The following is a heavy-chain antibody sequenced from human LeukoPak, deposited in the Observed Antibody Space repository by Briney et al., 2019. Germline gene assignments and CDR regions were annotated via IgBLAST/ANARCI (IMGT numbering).Heavy chain of an antibody. CDR2: INPNSGGT. J-gene: IGHJ3*01. CDR3: ARDVTDAFDV. Sequence: GASVKVSCKASGYTFTGYYMHWVRQAPGQGLEWVGWINPNSGGTNFAQRFQDRVTMTRDTSISTAYMELSRLTSDDTAMYYCARDVTDAFDVWGQGTMVTVSP. D-gene: IGHD2-21*02. V-gene: IGHV1-2*02. CDR1: GYTFTGYY.